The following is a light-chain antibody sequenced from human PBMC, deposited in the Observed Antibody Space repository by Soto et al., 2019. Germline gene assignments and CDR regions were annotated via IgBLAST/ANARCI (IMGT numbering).Light chain of an antibody. Sequence: DIQMTQSPSSLSASVGDRVTITCRASQSITTYLNWYRQKPGKAPKLLIYAASSLQSGVPSRFRGSRSETEFTLSISSLQPEDFATYFCQQIYSAPLTFGGGTNVDIK. V-gene: IGKV1-39*01. CDR3: QQIYSAPLT. CDR2: AAS. J-gene: IGKJ4*02. CDR1: QSITTY.